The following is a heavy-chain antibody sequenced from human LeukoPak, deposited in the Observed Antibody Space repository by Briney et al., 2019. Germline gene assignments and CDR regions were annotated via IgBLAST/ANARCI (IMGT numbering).Heavy chain of an antibody. CDR1: GFTFSDYY. Sequence: GGSLRLSCAASGFTFSDYYMSWIRQAPGKGLEWVSYISSSGSTIYYADSVKGRFTISRDNAKNSLYLQMNSLRAEDTAVYYCARETTTVTTLYYYYYGMDAWGQGTTVTVSS. V-gene: IGHV3-11*01. CDR2: ISSSGSTI. J-gene: IGHJ6*02. D-gene: IGHD4-11*01. CDR3: ARETTTVTTLYYYYYGMDA.